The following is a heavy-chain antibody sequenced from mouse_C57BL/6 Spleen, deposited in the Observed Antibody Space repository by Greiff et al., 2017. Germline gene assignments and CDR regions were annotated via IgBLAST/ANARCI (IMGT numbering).Heavy chain of an antibody. CDR2: IYPGDGDT. CDR3: ARRLRKMGYFDY. CDR1: GYAFSSYW. D-gene: IGHD2-3*01. J-gene: IGHJ2*01. V-gene: IGHV1-80*01. Sequence: QVQLQQSGAELVKPGASVKISCKASGYAFSSYWMNWVKQRPGKGLEWIGQIYPGDGDTNYNGKFKGKATLTADKSSSTAYMQLRSLTSEDSAVYFCARRLRKMGYFDYWGQGTTLTVSS.